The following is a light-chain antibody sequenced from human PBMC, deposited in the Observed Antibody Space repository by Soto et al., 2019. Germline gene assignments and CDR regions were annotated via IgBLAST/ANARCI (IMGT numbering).Light chain of an antibody. V-gene: IGKV3-15*01. CDR3: QHYNRWPRT. CDR1: QSVSNN. J-gene: IGKJ2*01. Sequence: EIVMTQSPATLSVSPGERATLSCRASQSVSNNLAWYQRKPGQAPRPLIYGASTRATGIPARFSGSGSGTEFTLTISSLQSEDFAIYYCQHYNRWPRTFGQGTKLEIK. CDR2: GAS.